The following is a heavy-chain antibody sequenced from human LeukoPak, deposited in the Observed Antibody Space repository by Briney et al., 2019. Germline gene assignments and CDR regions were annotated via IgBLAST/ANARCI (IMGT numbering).Heavy chain of an antibody. J-gene: IGHJ4*02. CDR2: TSGSGGST. CDR1: GFTFSSYA. V-gene: IGHV3-23*01. Sequence: GGSLRLSCAASGFTFSSYAMSWVRQAPGKGLEWVSATSGSGGSTYYADSVKGRFTISRDNSKNTLYLQMNSLRAEDTAVYYCGENKYSSSWPPKYWGQGTLVTVSS. D-gene: IGHD6-13*01. CDR3: GENKYSSSWPPKY.